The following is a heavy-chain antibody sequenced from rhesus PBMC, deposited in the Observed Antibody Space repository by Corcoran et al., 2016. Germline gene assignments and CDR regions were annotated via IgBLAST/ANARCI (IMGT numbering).Heavy chain of an antibody. J-gene: IGHJ6*01. CDR3: ARLKPGSSYSLDS. V-gene: IGHV4-92*01. D-gene: IGHD4-29*01. CDR1: DGSINSNDW. Sequence: QVQLQESGPGLVKPSETLSLTCAVSDGSINSNDWWTWIRQPPGKGLEWVGRISGNTGTPNDNPALTSRVPISKDTSKNQFSLKLLSVTVADAAIYYCARLKPGSSYSLDSWGQGVVVSVSS. CDR2: ISGNTGTP.